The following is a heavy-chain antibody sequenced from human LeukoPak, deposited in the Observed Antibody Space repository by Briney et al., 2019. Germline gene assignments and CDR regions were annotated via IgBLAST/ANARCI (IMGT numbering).Heavy chain of an antibody. J-gene: IGHJ4*02. CDR3: ARGRVRGYSYGPLKY. Sequence: ASVKVSCKASGYTFTSYYMHWVRQAPGQGLEWMGIINPSGGSTSYAQKFQGRVTMTRDMSTSTVYMELSSLRSEDTAVYYCARGRVRGYSYGPLKYWGQGTLVTVSS. D-gene: IGHD5-18*01. CDR2: INPSGGST. V-gene: IGHV1-46*01. CDR1: GYTFTSYY.